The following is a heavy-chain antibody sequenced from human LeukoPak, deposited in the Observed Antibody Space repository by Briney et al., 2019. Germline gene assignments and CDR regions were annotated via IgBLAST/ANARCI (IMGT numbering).Heavy chain of an antibody. CDR2: ISSSSSAI. J-gene: IGHJ4*02. CDR1: GFTFSTYS. V-gene: IGHV3-48*01. Sequence: GGSLRLSCAASGFTFSTYSMNWVRQAPGKGLEWISYISSSSSAIYYADSVKGRFTISRDNSKNTLYLQMGSLRAEDMAVYYCARGYSSSDYWGQGTLVTVSS. CDR3: ARGYSSSDY. D-gene: IGHD6-13*01.